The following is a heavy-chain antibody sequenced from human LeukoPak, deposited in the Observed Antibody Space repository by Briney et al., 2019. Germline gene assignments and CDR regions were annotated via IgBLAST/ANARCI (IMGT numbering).Heavy chain of an antibody. J-gene: IGHJ3*02. D-gene: IGHD2-21*02. Sequence: QPGGSLRLSCAASGFTFSSYAMSWVRQAPGKGLEWVSAISGSGGSTYYADSVKGRFTISRDNSKNTLYLQMNSLRAEDTAVYYCANTLLAYCGGDCYSGFDIWGQGTMVTVSS. V-gene: IGHV3-23*01. CDR3: ANTLLAYCGGDCYSGFDI. CDR1: GFTFSSYA. CDR2: ISGSGGST.